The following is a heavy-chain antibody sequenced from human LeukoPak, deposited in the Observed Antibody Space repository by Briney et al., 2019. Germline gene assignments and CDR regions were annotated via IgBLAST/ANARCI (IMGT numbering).Heavy chain of an antibody. V-gene: IGHV4-59*01. CDR1: GGSINNYY. CDR2: IYYTGKT. J-gene: IGHJ4*02. CDR3: ARWDCSSGTCYYLDY. D-gene: IGHD2-15*01. Sequence: SETLSLTCSVPGGSINNYYWGWIRRPPGRGLEYIGHIYYTGKTDYNPSFKSRVTMSVDTSKNQLSLKLHFLTAADTAVYYCARWDCSSGTCYYLDYWGQGTLVIVSS.